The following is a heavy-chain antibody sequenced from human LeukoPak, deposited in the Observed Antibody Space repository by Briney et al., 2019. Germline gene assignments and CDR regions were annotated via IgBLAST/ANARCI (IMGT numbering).Heavy chain of an antibody. CDR2: IIPIFGTA. D-gene: IGHD2-2*02. J-gene: IGHJ4*02. CDR3: ASGEGYCSSTSCYTHDY. Sequence: GASVKVSCKASGGTFSSYAISWVRQAPGQGLEWMGGIIPIFGTANYAQKFQGRVTITTDESTSTAYMELSSLRSEDTAVYYCASGEGYCSSTSCYTHDYWGQGTLVTVSS. CDR1: GGTFSSYA. V-gene: IGHV1-69*05.